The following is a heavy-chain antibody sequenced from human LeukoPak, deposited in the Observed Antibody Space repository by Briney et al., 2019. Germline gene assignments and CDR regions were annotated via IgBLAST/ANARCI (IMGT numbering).Heavy chain of an antibody. J-gene: IGHJ6*02. Sequence: GGSLRLSCAAPGFTFSSYSMNWVRQAPGKGLEWVSYISSSSSTIYYADSVKGRFTISRDNAKNSLYLQMNSLRAEDTAVYYCARGGGSVTRKDYYYGMDVWGQGTTVTVSS. V-gene: IGHV3-48*01. CDR1: GFTFSSYS. CDR2: ISSSSSTI. D-gene: IGHD4-17*01. CDR3: ARGGGSVTRKDYYYGMDV.